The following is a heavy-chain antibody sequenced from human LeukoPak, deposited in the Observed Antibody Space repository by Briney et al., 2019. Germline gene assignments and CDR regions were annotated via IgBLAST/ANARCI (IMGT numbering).Heavy chain of an antibody. D-gene: IGHD6-13*01. CDR3: ARLYGSGWYLNYYFDY. J-gene: IGHJ4*02. CDR2: IYPGDSES. CDR1: GYSFASYW. Sequence: GESLKISCKGSGYSFASYWIVWVRQMPGKGLEWMGIIYPGDSESRYSPSFQGQVTISADKSISTAYLQWSSLKASDTAMYYCARLYGSGWYLNYYFDYWGQGTLVTVSS. V-gene: IGHV5-51*01.